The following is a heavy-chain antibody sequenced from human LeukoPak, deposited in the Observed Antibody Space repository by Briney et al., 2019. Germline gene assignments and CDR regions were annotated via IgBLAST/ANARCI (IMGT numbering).Heavy chain of an antibody. J-gene: IGHJ3*01. CDR1: GYTFTGYY. CDR3: ARERQVPAANAAFDF. D-gene: IGHD2-2*01. V-gene: IGHV1-2*02. Sequence: ASVKVSCKASGYTFTGYYLLWVRQAPGQGLEWMGWINPNGGVTNYAQKFQGNDTMTRETSISTAYVELSRLRSDDTAVYYCARERQVPAANAAFDFWGQGTMVTVSS. CDR2: INPNGGVT.